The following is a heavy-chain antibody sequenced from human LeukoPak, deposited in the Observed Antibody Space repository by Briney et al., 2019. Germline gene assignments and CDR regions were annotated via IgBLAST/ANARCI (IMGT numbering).Heavy chain of an antibody. V-gene: IGHV3-21*06. CDR3: ARGYYDSSGYGAFDI. CDR1: GFPFSTYS. CDR2: ISSGSSYI. D-gene: IGHD3-22*01. J-gene: IGHJ3*02. Sequence: GEPLTLSCAPSGFPFSTYSMNGVRQSTGKGLEWISSISSGSSYICSAESVKGRFTISRDNAKNSLYLQMNSLRAEDTAVYYCARGYYDSSGYGAFDIWGQGTMVTVSS.